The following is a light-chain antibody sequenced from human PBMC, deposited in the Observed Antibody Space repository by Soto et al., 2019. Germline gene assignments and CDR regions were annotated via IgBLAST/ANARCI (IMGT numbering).Light chain of an antibody. CDR1: SSDVGGYNF. Sequence: QSALTQPSSLSGSPGQSITISCTGTSSDVGGYNFVSWYQQHPGKAPKLMIYEVTSRPSGVSNRFSGSKSGNTASLTISGLQAEDEAEYYCNSYTTSRTLVFGTGTKVTVL. CDR2: EVT. J-gene: IGLJ1*01. V-gene: IGLV2-14*03. CDR3: NSYTTSRTLV.